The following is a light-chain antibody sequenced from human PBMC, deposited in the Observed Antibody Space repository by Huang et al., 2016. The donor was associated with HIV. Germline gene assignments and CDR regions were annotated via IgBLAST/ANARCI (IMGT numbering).Light chain of an antibody. V-gene: IGKV3-15*01. Sequence: EIVMTQSPGTLSVSPGERATLSCRASQSVRSNLAWYQQKPGQAPRLLIYDASTRATGVPARFSGSGSGTQFTLSISSLQSEAFAVNSCQQYDNWPPFTFGPGTKVDIK. CDR3: QQYDNWPPFT. J-gene: IGKJ3*01. CDR2: DAS. CDR1: QSVRSN.